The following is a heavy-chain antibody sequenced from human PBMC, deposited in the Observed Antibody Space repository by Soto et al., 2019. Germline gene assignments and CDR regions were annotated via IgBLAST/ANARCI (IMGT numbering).Heavy chain of an antibody. CDR2: ISSSSSYI. CDR3: AREGYGDNYGMDL. D-gene: IGHD4-17*01. V-gene: IGHV3-21*01. J-gene: IGHJ6*02. CDR1: GFTFSSYS. Sequence: EVQLVESGGGLVKPGGSLRLSCAASGFTFSSYSMNWVRQAPGKGLEWVSSISSSSSYIYYADSVKGRFTISRDNAKNSLCLQMNSLIAEDTAGYYCAREGYGDNYGMDLWGQGTTVTVSS.